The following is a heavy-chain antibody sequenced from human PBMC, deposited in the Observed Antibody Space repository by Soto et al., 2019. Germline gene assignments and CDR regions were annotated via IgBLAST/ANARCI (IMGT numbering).Heavy chain of an antibody. D-gene: IGHD3-3*01. CDR1: GYTFSDYY. CDR2: SDTSGNKI. CDR3: ASHYDMWSGYLSPVDY. V-gene: IGHV3-11*01. J-gene: IGHJ4*02. Sequence: QVQLVESGGDLVKPGGSLRLSCAASGYTFSDYYMSWIRQAPGKGREWISYSDTSGNKIYYADSVKGRFTITTDNAKNSLYLEMNSLRDEDTAVYYCASHYDMWSGYLSPVDYWGQGTLVTVSS.